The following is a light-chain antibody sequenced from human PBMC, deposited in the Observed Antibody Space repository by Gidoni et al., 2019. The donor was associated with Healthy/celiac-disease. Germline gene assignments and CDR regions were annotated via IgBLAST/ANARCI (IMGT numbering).Light chain of an antibody. CDR2: PAS. CDR1: QSVSSN. J-gene: IGKJ2*01. Sequence: EIVMTQSPATLSVSPGERATLSCRASQSVSSNLAWYQQKPGQAPRLLIYPASTRATGIPARFSGSGSGTEFTLTISSLQSEDFAVYYCQQYNNWPPSFXQXTKLEIK. CDR3: QQYNNWPPS. V-gene: IGKV3-15*01.